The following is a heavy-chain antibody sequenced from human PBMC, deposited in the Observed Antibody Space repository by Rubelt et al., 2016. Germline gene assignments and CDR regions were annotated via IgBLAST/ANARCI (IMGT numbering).Heavy chain of an antibody. J-gene: IGHJ4*02. CDR2: IVVGSGKT. CDR3: ARDGVVVVTAIDY. CDR1: GFTFSSSA. V-gene: IGHV1-58*02. Sequence: QMQLVQSGPEVQKPGTSVKVSCKASGFTFSSSAMQWVRQARGQGLEWIGWIVVGSGKTNYAQNFQERVTITRDMSTRTVYMELSSLRSEDTAVYYCARDGVVVVTAIDYWGQGTLVTISS. D-gene: IGHD2-21*02.